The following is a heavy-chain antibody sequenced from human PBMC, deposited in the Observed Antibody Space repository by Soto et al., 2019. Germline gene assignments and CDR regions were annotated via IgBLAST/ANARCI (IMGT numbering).Heavy chain of an antibody. J-gene: IGHJ6*03. CDR1: GHSFTSFG. V-gene: IGHV1-18*01. Sequence: ASVKVSCKTSGHSFTSFGISWVRQAPGKGLEWMGWISAHSGNTNYEQKFQGRVTMTTDTCTSTAYLELRSLRSDDTAVYYCVRIGIFGVVIRPYYMDVWGKGTTITVSS. D-gene: IGHD3-3*01. CDR3: VRIGIFGVVIRPYYMDV. CDR2: ISAHSGNT.